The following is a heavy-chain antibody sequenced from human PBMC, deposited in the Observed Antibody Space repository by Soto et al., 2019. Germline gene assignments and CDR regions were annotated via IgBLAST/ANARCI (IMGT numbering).Heavy chain of an antibody. CDR3: ARVAVLYYYVSGMAYYCTVV. CDR1: GYTFTSYD. CDR2: MNPNSGNT. J-gene: IGHJ6*02. Sequence: ASVKVSCKASGYTFTSYDINWVRQATGQGLEWMGWMNPNSGNTGYAQKFQGRVTMTRNTSISTAYMELSSLRSEDTAVYYCARVAVLYYYVSGMAYYCTVVPYQATTVT. D-gene: IGHD3-10*01. V-gene: IGHV1-8*01.